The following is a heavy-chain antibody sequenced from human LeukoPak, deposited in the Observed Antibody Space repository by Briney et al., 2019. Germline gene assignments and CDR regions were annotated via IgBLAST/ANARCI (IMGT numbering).Heavy chain of an antibody. CDR1: GFTLSSYA. Sequence: PGGSLRLSCATAGFTLSSYAMSWVRQAPGRGLEWVSAIGGSGSRAGYTYYADSVKRRFTISRDNSKDTLYLQMNSLRAEDTAIYYCAKVIITGSFPDYFDNWGQGTLVTVSS. J-gene: IGHJ4*02. V-gene: IGHV3-23*01. CDR2: IGGSGSRAGYT. CDR3: AKVIITGSFPDYFDN. D-gene: IGHD1-14*01.